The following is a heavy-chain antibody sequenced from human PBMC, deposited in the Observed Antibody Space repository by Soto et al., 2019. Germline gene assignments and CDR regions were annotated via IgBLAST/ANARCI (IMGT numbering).Heavy chain of an antibody. CDR2: IVGFSGNT. CDR1: GFSFSRSA. V-gene: IGHV1-58*01. CDR3: AADNSGYLDSAFDI. J-gene: IGHJ3*02. D-gene: IGHD3-22*01. Sequence: QMQLVQSGPEVRRPGASVKVSCKASGFSFSRSAVHWVRQARGQRLEWIGWIVGFSGNTNYAQRVHQRLSFTRDLSTSTVYMELRSLTSDDTAVYFCAADNSGYLDSAFDIWDQGTAVLVSS.